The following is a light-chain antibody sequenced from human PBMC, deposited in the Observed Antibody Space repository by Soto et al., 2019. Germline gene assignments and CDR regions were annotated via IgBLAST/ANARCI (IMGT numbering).Light chain of an antibody. J-gene: IGLJ1*01. Sequence: QSALTQPASVSGSPGQSITISCTGTGSDIGAYNYVSWYQQHPGKAPKLIIHGVTHRPSGVSTRFSASKSAYTASLTITGLQAEDEADYYCSSFTTNYFYVFGPGTKVIVL. CDR2: GVT. CDR3: SSFTTNYFYV. CDR1: GSDIGAYNY. V-gene: IGLV2-14*01.